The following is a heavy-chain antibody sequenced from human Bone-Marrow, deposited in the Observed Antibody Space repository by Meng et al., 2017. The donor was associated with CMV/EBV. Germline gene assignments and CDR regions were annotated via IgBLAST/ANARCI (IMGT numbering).Heavy chain of an antibody. D-gene: IGHD2-2*02. Sequence: GESLKISCKGSGYSFTSYWIGWVRQMPGKGLEWMGIIYPGDSDTRYSPSFQGQVTISADKSISTAYLQWSSLKASDTAMYYCARGFVRYCSSTICYTSGWFDPWGQGTLVTVSS. CDR2: IYPGDSDT. J-gene: IGHJ5*02. CDR3: ARGFVRYCSSTICYTSGWFDP. CDR1: GYSFTSYW. V-gene: IGHV5-51*01.